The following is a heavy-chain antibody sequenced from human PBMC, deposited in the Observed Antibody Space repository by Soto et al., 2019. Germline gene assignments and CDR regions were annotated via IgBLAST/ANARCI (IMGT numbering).Heavy chain of an antibody. J-gene: IGHJ6*01. D-gene: IGHD3-16*01. Sequence: XGSLRLSCASSVCTFSSYGMHCVRDSPGKWLEWVAVIRYDGSNKYYADSVKGRFTISRDNSKNTLYLQMNSLRAEDTAVYYCASGRGNYSYGMEVWGQGTTVSVSS. V-gene: IGHV3-33*01. CDR3: ASGRGNYSYGMEV. CDR2: IRYDGSNK. CDR1: VCTFSSYG.